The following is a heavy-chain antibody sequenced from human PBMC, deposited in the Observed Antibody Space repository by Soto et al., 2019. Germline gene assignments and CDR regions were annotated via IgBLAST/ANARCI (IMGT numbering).Heavy chain of an antibody. CDR1: GGTFSSYA. CDR2: IIPIFGTA. J-gene: IGHJ3*02. CDR3: ARDLETAMAMDAYDI. Sequence: VASVKVSCKASGGTFSSYAISWVRQAPGQGLEWMGGIIPIFGTANYAQKFQGRVTITADESTSTAYMELSSLRSEDTAVYYCARDLETAMAMDAYDIWGQGTMVTVSS. D-gene: IGHD5-18*01. V-gene: IGHV1-69*13.